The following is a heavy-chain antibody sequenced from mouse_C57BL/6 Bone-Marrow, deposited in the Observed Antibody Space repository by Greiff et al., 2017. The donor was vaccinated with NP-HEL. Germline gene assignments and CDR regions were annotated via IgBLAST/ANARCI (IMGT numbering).Heavy chain of an antibody. CDR2: IHPNSGST. J-gene: IGHJ4*01. D-gene: IGHD2-1*01. Sequence: QVQLQQPGAELVKPGASVKLSCKASGYTFTSYWMHWVKQRPGQGLEWIGMIHPNSGSTNYNEKFKSKATLTVDKSSSTAYMQLSSLTSEDSAVYYCARYGKGYAMDYWGQGTTLTVSS. V-gene: IGHV1-64*01. CDR1: GYTFTSYW. CDR3: ARYGKGYAMDY.